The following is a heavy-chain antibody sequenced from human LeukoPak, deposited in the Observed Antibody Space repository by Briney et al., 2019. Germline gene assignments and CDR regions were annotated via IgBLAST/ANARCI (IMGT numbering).Heavy chain of an antibody. Sequence: GGSLRLSCTVSGGTTDDYGMSWVRQAPGKRLEWVSGINWDGTNTYYADSVKGRFTISRDSAERSLYLQMNSLRDDDTAFYYCVKDLSSTWYSFDYWGQGTLVTVSS. CDR2: INWDGTNT. CDR1: GGTTDDYG. V-gene: IGHV3-20*04. CDR3: VKDLSSTWYSFDY. J-gene: IGHJ4*02. D-gene: IGHD6-13*01.